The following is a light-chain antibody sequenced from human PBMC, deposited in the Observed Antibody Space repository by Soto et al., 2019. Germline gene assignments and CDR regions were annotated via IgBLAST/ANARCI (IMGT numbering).Light chain of an antibody. Sequence: EIVLTQSPGTLSLSPGERATLSCRASQSVSSYLAWYQQKPGQAPRLLIYGVSSRATGIPDRFSGSGSGTEFTLTISSLQSEDFAVYYCQQYYNWPPYTLGQGTKVDIK. CDR3: QQYYNWPPYT. V-gene: IGKV3D-15*01. CDR2: GVS. CDR1: QSVSSY. J-gene: IGKJ2*01.